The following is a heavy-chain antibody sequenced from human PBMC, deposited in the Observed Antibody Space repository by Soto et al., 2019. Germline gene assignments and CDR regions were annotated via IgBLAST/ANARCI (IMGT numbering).Heavy chain of an antibody. Sequence: GGSLRLSCAASGFTFSSYGMHWVRQAPGKGLEWVAVIWYDGSNKYYADSVKGRFTISRDNSKNTLYLQMNSLRAEDTAVYYCASGDFWSGYLPFQHWGQGTLVTVSS. D-gene: IGHD3-3*01. CDR2: IWYDGSNK. J-gene: IGHJ1*01. CDR3: ASGDFWSGYLPFQH. V-gene: IGHV3-33*01. CDR1: GFTFSSYG.